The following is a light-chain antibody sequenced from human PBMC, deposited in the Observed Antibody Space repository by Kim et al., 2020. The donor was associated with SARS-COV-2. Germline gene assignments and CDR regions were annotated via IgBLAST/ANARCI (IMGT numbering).Light chain of an antibody. Sequence: GQSVTISCTGSSSDVIGYNYVSWYQQYPGKAPKLMIYEVSKRPSGVPDRFSGSKSGNTASLTVSGLQAEDEADYYCSSYAGSNNWVFGGGTQLTVL. CDR3: SSYAGSNNWV. CDR2: EVS. V-gene: IGLV2-8*01. CDR1: SSDVIGYNY. J-gene: IGLJ2*01.